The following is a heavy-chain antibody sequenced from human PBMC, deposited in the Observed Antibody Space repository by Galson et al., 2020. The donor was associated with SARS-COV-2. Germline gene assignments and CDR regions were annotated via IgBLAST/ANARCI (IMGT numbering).Heavy chain of an antibody. D-gene: IGHD6-13*01. Sequence: SGPTLVKPTQTLTLTCTFSGFSLSTSGVGVGWIRQPPGKALEWLALIYWDDDKRYSPSLKSRLTITKDTSKNQVVLTMTNMDPVETATYYCAHRQAAAAGTPYFDYWGQGTLVTVSS. CDR3: AHRQAAAAGTPYFDY. CDR1: GFSLSTSGVG. CDR2: IYWDDDK. J-gene: IGHJ4*02. V-gene: IGHV2-5*02.